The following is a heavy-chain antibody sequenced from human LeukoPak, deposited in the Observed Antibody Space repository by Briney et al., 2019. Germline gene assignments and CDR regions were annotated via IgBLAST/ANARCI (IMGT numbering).Heavy chain of an antibody. CDR3: ARVPDYGGIAPFDY. Sequence: SEALSLTCIVSGGSISTSAYYWGWIRQPPGEGLQWIGSIYYSGNTYYNSSLKSRVTISVDTSTSQFSLRLSSVTAADTAVYYCARVPDYGGIAPFDYWGQGTLVTVSS. V-gene: IGHV4-39*07. CDR2: IYYSGNT. D-gene: IGHD4-23*01. CDR1: GGSISTSAYY. J-gene: IGHJ4*02.